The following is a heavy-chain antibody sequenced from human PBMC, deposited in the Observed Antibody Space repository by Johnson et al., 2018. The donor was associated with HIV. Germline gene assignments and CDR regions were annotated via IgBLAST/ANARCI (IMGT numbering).Heavy chain of an antibody. V-gene: IGHV3-30*04. D-gene: IGHD6-19*01. CDR1: GFTFSSYA. Sequence: QVQLVESGGGVVQPGRSLRLSCAASGFTFSSYAMHWVRQAPGKGLEWVAVIWYDGSNKYYADSVKGRFTISRDNSKNTLYLQMNSLRAEDTAVYYCAREIPQQWLVGRGAFDIWGQGTMVTVSS. CDR3: AREIPQQWLVGRGAFDI. J-gene: IGHJ3*02. CDR2: IWYDGSNK.